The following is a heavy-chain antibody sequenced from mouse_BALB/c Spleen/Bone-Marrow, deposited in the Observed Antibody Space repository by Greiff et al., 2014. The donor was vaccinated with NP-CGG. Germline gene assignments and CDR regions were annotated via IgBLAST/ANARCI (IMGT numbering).Heavy chain of an antibody. CDR3: VRGPLLRLRGYFDY. Sequence: VMLVESGPGLVAPSQSLSITCTVSGFSLTSYGVHWVRQPPGKGLEWLGVIWAGGSTNYNSALMSRLSISKDNSKSQVFLKMNSLQTDDTAMYYCVRGPLLRLRGYFDYWGQGTTLTVSS. J-gene: IGHJ2*01. CDR2: IWAGGST. D-gene: IGHD1-2*01. V-gene: IGHV2-9*02. CDR1: GFSLTSYG.